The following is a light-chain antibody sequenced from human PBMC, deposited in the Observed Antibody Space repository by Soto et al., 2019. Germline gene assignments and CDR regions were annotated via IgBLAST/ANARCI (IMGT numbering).Light chain of an antibody. CDR3: QQFDTSSIT. CDR2: GAS. J-gene: IGKJ5*01. V-gene: IGKV3-20*01. Sequence: EIVLTQSPGTLSLSPGERATLSCRASQSISSTYLAWYQQKPGQAPRLLIYGASSRATGIPDRVSGSGSGTDFTLTISRLEPEDFAVYYCQQFDTSSITFGQGTRLEI. CDR1: QSISSTY.